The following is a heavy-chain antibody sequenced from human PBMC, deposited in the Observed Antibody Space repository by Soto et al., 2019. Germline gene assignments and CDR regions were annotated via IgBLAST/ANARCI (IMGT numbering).Heavy chain of an antibody. CDR3: ARDRSGYWVGSADY. V-gene: IGHV3-21*01. J-gene: IGHJ4*02. D-gene: IGHD3-10*01. CDR1: GFTFSSYS. CDR2: ISSSSSYI. Sequence: PGGSLRLSCAASGFTFSSYSMNWVRQAPGKGLEWVSSISSSSSYIYYADSVKGRFTISRDNAKNSLYLQMNSLRAEDTAVYYCARDRSGYWVGSADYWGQGTLVTVSS.